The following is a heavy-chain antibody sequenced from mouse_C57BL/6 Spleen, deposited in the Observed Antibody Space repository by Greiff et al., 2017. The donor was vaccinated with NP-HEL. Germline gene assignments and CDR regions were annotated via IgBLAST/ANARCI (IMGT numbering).Heavy chain of an antibody. CDR1: GFTFSDYY. J-gene: IGHJ4*01. D-gene: IGHD6-1*01. CDR3: ARGGISPSLYAMDY. Sequence: EVQGVESGGGLVQPGGSLKLSCAASGFTFSDYYMYWVRQTPEKRLEWVAYISNGGGSTYYPDTVKGRFTISRDNAKNTLYLQMSRLKSEDTAMYYCARGGISPSLYAMDYWGQGTSVTVSS. CDR2: ISNGGGST. V-gene: IGHV5-12*01.